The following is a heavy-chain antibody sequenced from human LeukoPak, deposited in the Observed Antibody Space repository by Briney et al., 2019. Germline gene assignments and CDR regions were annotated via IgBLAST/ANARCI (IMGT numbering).Heavy chain of an antibody. D-gene: IGHD2-15*01. CDR2: ADYSGGT. CDR3: AGSATRSRPSDADY. V-gene: IGHV4-39*07. CDR1: GDSFTSVTDY. J-gene: IGHJ4*02. Sequence: SETLSLTCTVSGDSFTSVTDYWAWIRQPPGKGLEWIATADYSGGTYYNPSLESRVAISADMSKNQISLQLTSVTGADTAVYYCAGSATRSRPSDADYWGQGTLVTVSS.